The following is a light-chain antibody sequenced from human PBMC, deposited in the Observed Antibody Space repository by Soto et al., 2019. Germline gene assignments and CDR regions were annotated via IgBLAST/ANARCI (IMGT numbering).Light chain of an antibody. J-gene: IGKJ1*01. CDR2: WAS. V-gene: IGKV4-1*01. CDR3: QQYYSTPWT. CDR1: QSVLYSSNNKNY. Sequence: IVMIQSPASLAVSLGERATINCKSSQSVLYSSNNKNYLAWYQQKPGQPPKLLIYWASTRESGVPDRFSGSGSGTDFTLTISSLQAEDVAVYYCQQYYSTPWTFGQGTKVDI.